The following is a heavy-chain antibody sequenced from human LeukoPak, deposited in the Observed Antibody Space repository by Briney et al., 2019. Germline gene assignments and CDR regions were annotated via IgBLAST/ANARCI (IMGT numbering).Heavy chain of an antibody. CDR1: GGSISGYY. D-gene: IGHD2-8*01. V-gene: IGHV4-4*07. Sequence: SETLSLTCTVSGGSISGYYWSWVRQPAGKGLEWIGRIYSGGTTTYNPSLKSRLTMSIDTSKNQLSLKLSSVTAADTALYYCARGRCVNGVCYTFEYWGQGTLVSVSS. J-gene: IGHJ4*02. CDR3: ARGRCVNGVCYTFEY. CDR2: IYSGGTT.